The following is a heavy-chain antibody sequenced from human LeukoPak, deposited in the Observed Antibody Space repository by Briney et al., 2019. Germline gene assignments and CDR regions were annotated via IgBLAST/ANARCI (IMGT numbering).Heavy chain of an antibody. V-gene: IGHV1-46*01. D-gene: IGHD3-22*01. CDR3: ARGLLSGYYYSSGHPDY. J-gene: IGHJ4*02. Sequence: GASVKVSCKASGYTFTSYYMHWVRQAPGQGLEWMGIINPSGGSTSYAQKFQGRVTMTRDTSTSTVYMELSSLRSEDTAVYYCARGLLSGYYYSSGHPDYWGQGTLVTVSS. CDR1: GYTFTSYY. CDR2: INPSGGST.